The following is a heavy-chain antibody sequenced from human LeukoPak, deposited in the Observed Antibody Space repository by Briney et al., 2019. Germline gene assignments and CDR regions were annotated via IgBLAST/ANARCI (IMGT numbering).Heavy chain of an antibody. Sequence: ASVKVSCKASGYTFTSYYMHWVRQAPGQGLEWMGIINPSGGSTSYAQKFQGRVTMTRDTSTSTVYMELSSLRSEDTAVYYCARVPPSYSGSYYENYFDYWGQGTLATVSS. J-gene: IGHJ4*02. CDR2: INPSGGST. V-gene: IGHV1-46*01. CDR3: ARVPPSYSGSYYENYFDY. CDR1: GYTFTSYY. D-gene: IGHD1-26*01.